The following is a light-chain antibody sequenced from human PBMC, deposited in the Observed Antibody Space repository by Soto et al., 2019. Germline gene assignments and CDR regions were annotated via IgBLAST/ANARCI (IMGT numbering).Light chain of an antibody. J-gene: IGKJ1*01. CDR1: QSVSSSY. CDR2: GAS. V-gene: IGKV3-20*01. Sequence: EIVLTQSPGTLSLSPGERATISCRASQSVSSSYLAWYQQKPGQAPRLLIYGASSRATGIPDRFSGSGSGTDFTLTISRLEPEDFAVYYCQQYGSSLWTFGHGTKVEIK. CDR3: QQYGSSLWT.